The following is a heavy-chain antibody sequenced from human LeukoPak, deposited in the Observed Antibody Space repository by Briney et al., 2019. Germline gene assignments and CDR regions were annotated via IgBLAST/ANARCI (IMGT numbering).Heavy chain of an antibody. Sequence: ASVKVSCKASGYTFTSYYIHWVRQAPGQGLEWMGIINPSGGSTIYAQKFQGRVTMTRDMSTSTVYMELSSLRSEDTAVYHCARDGSSSGWFDPWGQGTLVAVSS. J-gene: IGHJ5*02. D-gene: IGHD6-6*01. CDR3: ARDGSSSGWFDP. V-gene: IGHV1-46*01. CDR2: INPSGGST. CDR1: GYTFTSYY.